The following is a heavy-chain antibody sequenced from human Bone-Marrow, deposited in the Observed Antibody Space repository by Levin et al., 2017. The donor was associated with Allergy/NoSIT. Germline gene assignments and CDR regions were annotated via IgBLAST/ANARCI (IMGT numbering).Heavy chain of an antibody. V-gene: IGHV3-30-3*01. D-gene: IGHD1-1*01. CDR3: ARADNYNWHAIDY. J-gene: IGHJ4*02. CDR2: ISYDGSNK. Sequence: RGESLKISCAASGFTFSSYAMHWVRQAPGKGLEWVAVISYDGSNKYYADSVKGRFTISRDSSKNTLYLQMNSLSAEDTAMYFCARADNYNWHAIDYWGQGTLVTVSS. CDR1: GFTFSSYA.